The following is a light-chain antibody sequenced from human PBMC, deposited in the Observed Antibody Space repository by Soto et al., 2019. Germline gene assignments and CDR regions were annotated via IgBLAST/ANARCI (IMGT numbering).Light chain of an antibody. CDR3: CSSAPESTYV. CDR2: KGT. J-gene: IGLJ1*01. CDR1: SSDVGAYNS. V-gene: IGLV2-23*01. Sequence: QSVLAQPASVSGSPGQSITISCTGTSSDVGAYNSVSWYQQHPHKAPQVIIYKGTQRPSGVSNRFSGSTSGNAASLTIPGLQADDEADYFCCSSAPESTYVFGSGTKVTV.